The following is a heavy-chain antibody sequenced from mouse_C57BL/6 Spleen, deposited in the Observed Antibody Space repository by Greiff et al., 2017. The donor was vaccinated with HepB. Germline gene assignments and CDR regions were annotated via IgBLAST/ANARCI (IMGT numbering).Heavy chain of an antibody. V-gene: IGHV1-22*01. CDR1: GYTFTDYN. J-gene: IGHJ3*01. Sequence: EVQLQQSGPELVKPGASVKMSCKASGYTFTDYNMHWVKQSHGKSLEWIGYINPNNGGTSYNQKFKGKATLTVNKSSSTAYMEFRSLTSEDSEVYYCAIMTTGFAYWGQGTLVTVSA. D-gene: IGHD1-1*01. CDR3: AIMTTGFAY. CDR2: INPNNGGT.